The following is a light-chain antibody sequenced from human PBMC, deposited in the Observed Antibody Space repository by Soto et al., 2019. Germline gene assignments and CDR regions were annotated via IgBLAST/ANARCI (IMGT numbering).Light chain of an antibody. J-gene: IGKJ1*01. CDR1: QSISSW. V-gene: IGKV1-5*01. Sequence: DIQMTQSPSTLCASVGDRVTISCRASQSISSWLAWYQQKPGQAPKLLIYDASSSESGVPSRFSGSGSGTEFTLTIRSLQPDDFATYYCQQYNSYWTFGQGTKVDIK. CDR3: QQYNSYWT. CDR2: DAS.